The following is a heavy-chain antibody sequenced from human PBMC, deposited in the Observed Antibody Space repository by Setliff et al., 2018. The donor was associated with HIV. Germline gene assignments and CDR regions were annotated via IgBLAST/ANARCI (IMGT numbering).Heavy chain of an antibody. V-gene: IGHV4-34*01. Sequence: KPSETLSLTCAVYGGSFSGYYWSWIRQSPGKGLEWIGEINHSGSTNYNPSLKSRVTTSVDTSKNHFSLKLRSVTAADTAVYYCAQLGMVDDFDYWGQGTLVTVS. J-gene: IGHJ4*02. D-gene: IGHD1-1*01. CDR1: GGSFSGYY. CDR2: INHSGST. CDR3: AQLGMVDDFDY.